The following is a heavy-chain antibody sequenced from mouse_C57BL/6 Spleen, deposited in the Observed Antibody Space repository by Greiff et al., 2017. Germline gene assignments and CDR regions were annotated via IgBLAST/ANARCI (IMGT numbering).Heavy chain of an antibody. D-gene: IGHD1-1*01. Sequence: EVQRVESGGDLVKPGGSLIFSCAASGFTFSSDGMSWVRQTPDKWLEWVATISSGGSYTYSPVSVKGRFTVSRDNAKITLYLQMSSLKSADTAMYDCASNGSYGSSPFDYWGQGTTLPVSS. V-gene: IGHV5-6*01. CDR3: ASNGSYGSSPFDY. J-gene: IGHJ2*01. CDR1: GFTFSSDG. CDR2: ISSGGSYT.